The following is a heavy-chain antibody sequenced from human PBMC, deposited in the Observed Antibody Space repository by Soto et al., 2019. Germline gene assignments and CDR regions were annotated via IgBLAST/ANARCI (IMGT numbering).Heavy chain of an antibody. J-gene: IGHJ4*02. V-gene: IGHV4-34*01. CDR3: GGQDYVAKGYHFET. CDR1: GGSFGGYY. CDR2: INHSGST. Sequence: SETLSLTCAVYGGSFGGYYWSWIGQPPGKGLEWIGEINHSGSTNYNPSLKSRVTISIDTSKNQFSLKLNSVTAADTAVYYCGGQDYVAKGYHFETWGQGTMVTVSS. D-gene: IGHD4-17*01.